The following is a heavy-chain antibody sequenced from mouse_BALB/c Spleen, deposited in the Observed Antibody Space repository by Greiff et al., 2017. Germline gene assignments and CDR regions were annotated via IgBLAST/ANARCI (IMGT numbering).Heavy chain of an antibody. CDR1: GFTFSSYG. CDR3: ARHTVVATSDV. V-gene: IGHV5-6*01. J-gene: IGHJ1*01. D-gene: IGHD1-1*01. Sequence: EVQRVESGGDLVKPGGSLKLSCAASGFTFSSYGMSWVRQTPDKRLEWVATISSGGSYTYYPDSVKGRFTISRDNAKNTLYLQMSSLKSEDTAMYYCARHTVVATSDVWGAGTTVTVSS. CDR2: ISSGGSYT.